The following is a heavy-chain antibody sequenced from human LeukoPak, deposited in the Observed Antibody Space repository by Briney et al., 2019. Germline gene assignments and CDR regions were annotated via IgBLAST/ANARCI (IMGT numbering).Heavy chain of an antibody. CDR2: IYYSGST. D-gene: IGHD6-25*01. J-gene: IGHJ2*01. CDR3: ARQGGGFWYFDL. V-gene: IGHV4-59*08. Sequence: SETLSLTCTVAGGSTSSYYWSWIRQPPGKGLEWIGYIYYSGSTNYNPSLKSRVTISVDTSKNQFSLKLSSVTAADTAVYYCARQGGGFWYFDLWGRGTLVTVSS. CDR1: GGSTSSYY.